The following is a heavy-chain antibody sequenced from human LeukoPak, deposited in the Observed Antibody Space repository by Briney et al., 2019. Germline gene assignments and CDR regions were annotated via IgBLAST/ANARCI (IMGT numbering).Heavy chain of an antibody. V-gene: IGHV1-24*01. CDR1: GYTLTELS. J-gene: IGHJ4*02. CDR3: ATDSTIFGVAGYFDY. D-gene: IGHD3-3*01. CDR2: FDPEDGET. Sequence: ASVKVSCKVSGYTLTELSMHWVRQAPGKGLEWMGGFDPEDGETIYAQKFQGRVTMTEDTSTDTAYMELSSLRSEDTAVYYCATDSTIFGVAGYFDYWGPGTLVTVSS.